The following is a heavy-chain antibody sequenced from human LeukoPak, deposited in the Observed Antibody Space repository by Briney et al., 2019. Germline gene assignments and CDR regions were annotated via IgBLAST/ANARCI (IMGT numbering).Heavy chain of an antibody. V-gene: IGHV4-34*01. CDR3: ARSRGSSSWYRGNWFDP. CDR1: GGSFSGYY. J-gene: IGHJ5*02. CDR2: INHSGST. Sequence: PSETLSLTCAVYGGSFSGYYWSWIRQPPGKGLEWIGEINHSGSTNYNPSLKSRVTISVDTSKNQFSLKLSSVTAADTAVYYCARSRGSSSWYRGNWFDPWGQGTLVTVSS. D-gene: IGHD6-13*01.